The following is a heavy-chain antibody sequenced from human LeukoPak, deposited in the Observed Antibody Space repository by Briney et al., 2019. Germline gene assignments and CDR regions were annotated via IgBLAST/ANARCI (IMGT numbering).Heavy chain of an antibody. CDR3: ARGGNYCSGGSCYGY. D-gene: IGHD2-15*01. Sequence: GGSLRLSCAASGFTFSSYSMNWVRQAPGKGLEWVSYISSSSSTIYYADSVKGRFTISRDNAKNSLYLQMNSLRAEDTAVYYCARGGNYCSGGSCYGYWDQGTLVTVSS. J-gene: IGHJ4*02. CDR1: GFTFSSYS. CDR2: ISSSSSTI. V-gene: IGHV3-48*04.